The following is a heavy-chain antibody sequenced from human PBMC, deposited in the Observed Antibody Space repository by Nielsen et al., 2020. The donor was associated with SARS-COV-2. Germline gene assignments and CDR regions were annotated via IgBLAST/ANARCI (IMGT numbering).Heavy chain of an antibody. J-gene: IGHJ6*03. V-gene: IGHV1-18*04. Sequence: ASVKVPCKASGYTFTSNGISGVRQAPGQGLEWRGWISAYNGNTNYAQKLQGRVTMTTDTSTSTAYMELRSLRSDDTAVYYCARVEARSSWSGYYRVYYYYYMDVWGKGTTVTVSS. CDR2: ISAYNGNT. D-gene: IGHD3-3*01. CDR3: ARVEARSSWSGYYRVYYYYYMDV. CDR1: GYTFTSNG.